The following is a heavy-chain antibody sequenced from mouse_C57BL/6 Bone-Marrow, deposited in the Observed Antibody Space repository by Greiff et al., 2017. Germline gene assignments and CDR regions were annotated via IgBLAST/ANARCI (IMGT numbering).Heavy chain of an antibody. CDR1: GYTFTGYW. J-gene: IGHJ2*01. Sequence: VKLQESGAELMKPGASVKLSCKATGYTFTGYWIEWVKQRPGHGLEWIGEILPGSGSTNYNDKFKGKATFTADTSSNTAYMQLSSLTTEGSAIYDCARGDDSWGQGTTLTVSS. V-gene: IGHV1-9*01. D-gene: IGHD2-4*01. CDR2: ILPGSGST. CDR3: ARGDDS.